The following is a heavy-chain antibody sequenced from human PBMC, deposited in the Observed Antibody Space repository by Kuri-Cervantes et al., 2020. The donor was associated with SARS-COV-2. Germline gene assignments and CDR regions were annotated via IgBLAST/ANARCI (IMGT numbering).Heavy chain of an antibody. CDR1: GFTFSSYW. D-gene: IGHD3-3*01. V-gene: IGHV3-7*01. J-gene: IGHJ4*02. CDR3: ASQIGIFWN. CDR2: IKQDGSEK. Sequence: GESLKISCAASGFTFSSYWMSWVRQAPGKGLEWVANIKQDGSEKYYVDSVKGRFTISRDNAKNSLYLQMNSLRAEDTAVYYCASQIGIFWNWGQGTLVTVSS.